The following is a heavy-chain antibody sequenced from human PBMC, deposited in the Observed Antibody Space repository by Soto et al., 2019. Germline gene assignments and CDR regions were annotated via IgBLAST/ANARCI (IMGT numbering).Heavy chain of an antibody. Sequence: GGSLRLSCAASGFSSSFYWMYWVRQAPGKGLAWVSGINSDGSSTNYAYSVKGRFIISRDNTKNTVYLQMNSLRAEDTAVYYCARERPLTVKTXKGMDVWGQGTXVXV. CDR3: ARERPLTVKTXKGMDV. D-gene: IGHD4-4*01. CDR2: INSDGSST. V-gene: IGHV3-74*01. J-gene: IGHJ6*02. CDR1: GFSSSFYW.